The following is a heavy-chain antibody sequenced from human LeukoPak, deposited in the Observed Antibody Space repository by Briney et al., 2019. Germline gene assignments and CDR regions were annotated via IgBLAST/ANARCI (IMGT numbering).Heavy chain of an antibody. CDR1: GDSVSGGSAG. Sequence: SQTLSLTCAISGDSVSGGSAGWNWIRQSPSRGLEWLGRIYYRSKWYSDYAISVKSRITFNPDTSRNQFSLQLNSVAHDDTAVYYCTGGGLVRGSLHWFDPRGQGTLVTVSS. D-gene: IGHD3-10*01. V-gene: IGHV6-1*01. CDR3: TGGGLVRGSLHWFDP. CDR2: IYYRSKWYS. J-gene: IGHJ5*02.